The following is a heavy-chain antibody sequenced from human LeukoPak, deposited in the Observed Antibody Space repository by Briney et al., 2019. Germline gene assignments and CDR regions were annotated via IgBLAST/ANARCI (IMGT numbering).Heavy chain of an antibody. CDR3: ARQGYSSSWTGPEYFQH. J-gene: IGHJ1*01. D-gene: IGHD6-13*01. CDR1: GYTFTSYY. CDR2: INPSGGST. V-gene: IGHV1-46*01. Sequence: APVKVSCKASGYTFTSYYMHWVRQAPGQGLEWMGIINPSGGSTSYAQKFQGRVTMTRDTSTSTVYMELSSLRSEDTAVYYCARQGYSSSWTGPEYFQHWGQGTLVTVSS.